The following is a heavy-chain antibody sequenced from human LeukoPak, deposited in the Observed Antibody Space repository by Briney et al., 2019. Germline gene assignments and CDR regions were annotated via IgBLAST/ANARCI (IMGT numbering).Heavy chain of an antibody. CDR1: GGSISSYY. Sequence: PSETLSLTCTVSGGSISSYYWSWIRQPAGKGLEWIGRIYTSGSTNYNPSLKSRVTMSVDTSKNQFSLKLSSVTAADTAVYYCARGTTYSSSWPHYDYWGQGTLVTVSS. CDR2: IYTSGST. V-gene: IGHV4-4*07. J-gene: IGHJ4*02. CDR3: ARGTTYSSSWPHYDY. D-gene: IGHD6-13*01.